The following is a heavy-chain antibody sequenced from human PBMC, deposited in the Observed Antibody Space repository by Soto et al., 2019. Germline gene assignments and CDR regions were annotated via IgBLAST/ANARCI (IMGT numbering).Heavy chain of an antibody. V-gene: IGHV4-39*01. CDR2: IYYSGST. CDR3: ARHVTIFGVVNLFNY. D-gene: IGHD3-3*01. J-gene: IGHJ4*02. CDR1: GGSISSSSYY. Sequence: SGTLSLTCTVSGGSISSSSYYWGWIRQPPGKGLEWIGSIYYSGSTYYNPSLKSRVTISVDTSKNQFSLKLSSVTAADTAVYYCARHVTIFGVVNLFNYWGQGPLVTLSS.